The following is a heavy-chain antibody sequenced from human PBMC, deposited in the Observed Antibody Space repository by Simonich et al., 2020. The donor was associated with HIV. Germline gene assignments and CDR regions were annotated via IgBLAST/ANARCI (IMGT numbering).Heavy chain of an antibody. J-gene: IGHJ4*02. CDR2: ISNRARN. CDR3: ARGGRHFDY. Sequence: QVQLQESGPGLVKPSATLSLTCIVSGGSIHNYFWSWIRQPPGRGLEWVGYISNRARNNYNPTLKSRVTISVDTDKTQFSLKLNSGTAADTAVYYCARGGRHFDYWGQGTLVTVSS. V-gene: IGHV4-59*12. CDR1: GGSIHNYF.